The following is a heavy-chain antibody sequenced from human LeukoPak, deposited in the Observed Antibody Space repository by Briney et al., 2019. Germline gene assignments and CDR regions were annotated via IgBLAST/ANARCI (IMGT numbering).Heavy chain of an antibody. D-gene: IGHD1-1*01. CDR1: GFTVSSNY. CDR2: ISSTDYA. V-gene: IGHV3-53*01. Sequence: GGSLRLSCAASGFTVSSNYMSWVRQAPGKGLEWVSTISSTDYASYTDSVKGRFTISRGNAKNTVYLQMNSLRAEDTAVYYCVRDETLWTLDWWGQGTLVSVSS. CDR3: VRDETLWTLDW. J-gene: IGHJ4*02.